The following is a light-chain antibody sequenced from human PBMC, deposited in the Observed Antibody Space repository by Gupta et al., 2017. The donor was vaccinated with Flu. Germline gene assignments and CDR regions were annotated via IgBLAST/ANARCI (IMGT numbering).Light chain of an antibody. CDR2: SPS. Sequence: VWYQQKPGQPPRLLLFSPSTRAAGIPPRFSVSGSGTDLTLTISSLEPEDFAVYYCQQRSNRPMYTFGQGTRLEI. CDR3: QQRSNRPMYT. V-gene: IGKV3-11*01. J-gene: IGKJ2*01.